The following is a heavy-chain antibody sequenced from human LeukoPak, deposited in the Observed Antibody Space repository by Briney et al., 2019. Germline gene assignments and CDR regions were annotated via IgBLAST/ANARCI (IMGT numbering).Heavy chain of an antibody. D-gene: IGHD2-15*01. CDR3: AKWGCSGGSCYPFDY. CDR2: MSGSGGRT. Sequence: QSGGSLRLSCAASGFTFSSYGMHWVRQAPGKGLEWVSAMSGSGGRTYYADSVKGRFTISRDNSKNTLYPQMNSLRAEDTAVYYCAKWGCSGGSCYPFDYWGQGTLVTVSS. J-gene: IGHJ4*02. V-gene: IGHV3-23*01. CDR1: GFTFSSYG.